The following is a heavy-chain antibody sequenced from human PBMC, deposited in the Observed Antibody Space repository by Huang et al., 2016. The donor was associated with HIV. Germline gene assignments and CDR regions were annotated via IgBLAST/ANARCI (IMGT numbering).Heavy chain of an antibody. D-gene: IGHD5-12*01. CDR2: SSGSGGNT. J-gene: IGHJ5*02. Sequence: EMQLLESGGGLVQPGGSLRLSCAASAFTFRSYAMTWVRQAPGKGGEWVAASSGSGGNTYYADSVKGRFTISRDNSKNTLDLQMNSLRAEDTAVYYCAKVASGYDFSARGSDWFDPWGQGTLVSVSS. CDR3: AKVASGYDFSARGSDWFDP. CDR1: AFTFRSYA. V-gene: IGHV3-23*01.